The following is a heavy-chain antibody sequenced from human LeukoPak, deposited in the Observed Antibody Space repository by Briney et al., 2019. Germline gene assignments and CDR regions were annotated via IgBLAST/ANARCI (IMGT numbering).Heavy chain of an antibody. J-gene: IGHJ4*02. Sequence: ASVKVSCKASGYTFTDYYMHWVRQAPGQGVEWMGWINPNDGDTNYAQKFQGRVTMTRDTSIGTAHMEVSRLRSDDTAVYYCARANFLYCSSSTCLFDYWGQGTLVTVSS. D-gene: IGHD2-2*01. V-gene: IGHV1-2*02. CDR1: GYTFTDYY. CDR2: INPNDGDT. CDR3: ARANFLYCSSSTCLFDY.